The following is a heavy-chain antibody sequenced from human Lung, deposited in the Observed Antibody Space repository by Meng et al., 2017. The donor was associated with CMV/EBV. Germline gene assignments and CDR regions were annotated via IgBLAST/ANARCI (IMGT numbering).Heavy chain of an antibody. CDR1: GGSISSSSYY. D-gene: IGHD6-6*01. V-gene: IGHV4-39*01. CDR2: IYYSGST. Sequence: SETLSLTCTVSGGSISSSSYYWGWIRQPPGKGLEWIGSIYYSGSTYYNPSLKSRVTISVDTSKNQFSLKLSSVTAADTAVYYCARQYSGAYYSDYWGQGTLVTVSS. J-gene: IGHJ4*02. CDR3: ARQYSGAYYSDY.